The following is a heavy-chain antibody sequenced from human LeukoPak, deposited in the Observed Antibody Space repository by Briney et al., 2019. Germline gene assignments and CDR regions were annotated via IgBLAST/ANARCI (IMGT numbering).Heavy chain of an antibody. Sequence: SETLSLTCAVYGGSFSGYYWSWIRQPPGKGLEWIGEINHSGSTNYNPSLKSRVTIPVDTSKNQFSLKLSSVTAADTAVYYCARGGPMSRYFDYWGQGTLVTVSS. D-gene: IGHD3-22*01. CDR3: ARGGPMSRYFDY. CDR2: INHSGST. V-gene: IGHV4-34*01. J-gene: IGHJ4*02. CDR1: GGSFSGYY.